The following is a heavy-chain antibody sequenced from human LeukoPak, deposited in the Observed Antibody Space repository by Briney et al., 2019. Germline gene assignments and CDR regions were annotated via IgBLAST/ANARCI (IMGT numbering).Heavy chain of an antibody. J-gene: IGHJ5*02. Sequence: ASVKVSCKASGYTFTGYYLHWVRQAPGQGLEWMGWINPNSGGTNYVQKFQGRVTMTRDTSISTAYMELSRLRSDDTAVYYCARGSGSYSWFDPWGQGTLVIVST. V-gene: IGHV1-2*02. CDR3: ARGSGSYSWFDP. CDR2: INPNSGGT. D-gene: IGHD3-10*01. CDR1: GYTFTGYY.